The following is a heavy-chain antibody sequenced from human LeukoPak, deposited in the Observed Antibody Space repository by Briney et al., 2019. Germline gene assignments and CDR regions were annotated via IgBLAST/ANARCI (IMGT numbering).Heavy chain of an antibody. CDR3: ARTDLGRHFDY. V-gene: IGHV4-61*01. Sequence: SETLSLTCTVSGGSVSSGSSYWSWIRQPPGKGLEWIGYIYYSGSTNYNPSLKSRVTISVDTSKNPFSLKVRSVTAADTAVYYCARTDLGRHFDYWGQGTLVTVSS. J-gene: IGHJ4*02. CDR1: GGSVSSGSSY. CDR2: IYYSGST. D-gene: IGHD1-26*01.